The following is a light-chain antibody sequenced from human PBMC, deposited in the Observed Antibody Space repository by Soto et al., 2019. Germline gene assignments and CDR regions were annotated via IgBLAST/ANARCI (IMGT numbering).Light chain of an antibody. Sequence: DIQMTQSPSSLSASVGDRVTITCRASQYITTYLNWYQHKPGTAPKLLIYGASSLQSGVPSRFSGNGSGTDFTLTISSLQPEDFATYYCRQSFSVPLTFGGGTKVEIK. CDR3: RQSFSVPLT. CDR1: QYITTY. J-gene: IGKJ4*01. V-gene: IGKV1-39*01. CDR2: GAS.